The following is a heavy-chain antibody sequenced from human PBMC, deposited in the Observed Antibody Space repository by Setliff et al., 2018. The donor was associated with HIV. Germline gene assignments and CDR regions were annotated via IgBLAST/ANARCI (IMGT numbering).Heavy chain of an antibody. Sequence: PGGSLRLSCAASGFTFSNYYMSWIRQAPGTGLEWVSYISFRRGSIYYTDSVQGRFTISRDIAKNSLYLQMSSLRAEDTAVYYCARVGGNYYDSSEPGTYYMDVWGKGTTVTVSS. J-gene: IGHJ6*03. CDR3: ARVGGNYYDSSEPGTYYMDV. D-gene: IGHD3-22*01. CDR2: ISFRRGSI. V-gene: IGHV3-11*04. CDR1: GFTFSNYY.